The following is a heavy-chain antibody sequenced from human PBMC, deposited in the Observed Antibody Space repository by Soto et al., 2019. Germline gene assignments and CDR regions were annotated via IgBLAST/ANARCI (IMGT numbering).Heavy chain of an antibody. Sequence: QVQLQESGPGLVKPSQTLSLTCTVSGVSISSGGYYWSWIRQHPGKGLEWIGYIYYSGSTYYNPSLTSRVTISVDTSKNQFSLKLSSVTAADTAVYYCARVWRPAPRRIDPWGQGTLVTVSS. D-gene: IGHD3-3*01. J-gene: IGHJ5*02. CDR3: ARVWRPAPRRIDP. V-gene: IGHV4-31*03. CDR2: IYYSGST. CDR1: GVSISSGGYY.